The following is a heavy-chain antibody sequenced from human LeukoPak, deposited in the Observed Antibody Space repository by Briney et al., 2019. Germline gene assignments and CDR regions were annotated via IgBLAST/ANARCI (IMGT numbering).Heavy chain of an antibody. Sequence: PSETLSLTCTVSGGSISSYYWSWIRQLPGKGLEWIGYIYYSGSTNYNPSLKSRVTISVDTSKNQFSLKLSSVTAADTAVYYCAGVKSSGFYFDYRGQGTLVTVSS. CDR2: IYYSGST. CDR1: GGSISSYY. CDR3: AGVKSSGFYFDY. V-gene: IGHV4-59*01. J-gene: IGHJ4*02. D-gene: IGHD6-19*01.